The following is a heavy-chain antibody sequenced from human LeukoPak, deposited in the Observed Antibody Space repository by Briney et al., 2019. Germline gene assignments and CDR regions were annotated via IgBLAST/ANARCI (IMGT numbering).Heavy chain of an antibody. CDR2: ISSSGGST. CDR1: GVTFSGYA. Sequence: GGSLRLSCAASGVTFSGYAMSWIRQAPGKGLEWVSGISSSGGSTYYADSVKGRFTISSDNSKNTLYLQMNSRRAEDTALYCCASLYSTYYWGQGTLVTVSS. V-gene: IGHV3-23*01. CDR3: ASLYSTYY. J-gene: IGHJ4*02. D-gene: IGHD6-13*01.